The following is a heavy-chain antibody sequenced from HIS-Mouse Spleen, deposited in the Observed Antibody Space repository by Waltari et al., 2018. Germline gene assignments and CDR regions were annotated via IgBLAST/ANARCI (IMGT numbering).Heavy chain of an antibody. CDR1: GFSLSTSGVG. V-gene: IGHV2-5*02. CDR2: IYWDDDK. Sequence: QITLKESGPTLVKPTQTLTLTCTFSGFSLSTSGVGVGWIRQPPGKALEWLALIYWDDDKRYSPSLEIRLTITKDTSKNHVVLTMTNIDPVDTATYYCAHSQNRGFGDWGQGTLVTVSS. D-gene: IGHD3-16*01. CDR3: AHSQNRGFGD. J-gene: IGHJ4*02.